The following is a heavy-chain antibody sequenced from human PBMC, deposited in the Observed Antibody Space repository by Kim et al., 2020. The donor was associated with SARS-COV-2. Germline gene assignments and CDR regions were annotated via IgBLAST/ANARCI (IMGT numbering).Heavy chain of an antibody. CDR1: GFTFSSYA. J-gene: IGHJ6*02. CDR2: ISYDGSNK. D-gene: IGHD6-19*01. V-gene: IGHV3-30*09. CDR3: ARDRGSGGGMDV. Sequence: GGSLRLSCAASGFTFSSYAMHWVRQAPGKGLEWVAVISYDGSNKYYADSVKGRFAISRDNSKNTLYLQMNSLRAEDTAVYYCARDRGSGGGMDVWGQGTTVTVSS.